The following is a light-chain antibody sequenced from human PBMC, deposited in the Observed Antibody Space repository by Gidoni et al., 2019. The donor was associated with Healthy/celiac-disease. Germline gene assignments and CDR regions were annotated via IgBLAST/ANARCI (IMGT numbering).Light chain of an antibody. J-gene: IGKJ4*01. CDR2: DAS. V-gene: IGKV3-11*01. Sequence: IVLTQSPATLSLSPGERATLSCRASQSVSSYFAWYQQKPGQAPRLLISDASNRATGIPARFSGSGSGTDFTLTISSLEPEDFAVYYCQQRSNWPPSLTCGGGTKVEIK. CDR3: QQRSNWPPSLT. CDR1: QSVSSY.